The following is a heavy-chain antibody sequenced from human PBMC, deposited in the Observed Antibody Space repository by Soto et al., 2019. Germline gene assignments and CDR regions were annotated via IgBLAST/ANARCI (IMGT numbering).Heavy chain of an antibody. V-gene: IGHV3-53*02. D-gene: IGHD3-10*01. J-gene: IGHJ4*02. CDR3: ATGGSKRVRGAIVEVFHLEF. CDR2: IHTGGAT. Sequence: ELQLVESGGGLIQPGGSLRLSCVASGLTVTRNYMTWVRLAPGKGLECVSVIHTGGATHYTDSVKGRFTVSRDESKNALVRKMNSLKVEDTAVYYCATGGSKRVRGAIVEVFHLEFWGRGPVVTVSS. CDR1: GLTVTRNY.